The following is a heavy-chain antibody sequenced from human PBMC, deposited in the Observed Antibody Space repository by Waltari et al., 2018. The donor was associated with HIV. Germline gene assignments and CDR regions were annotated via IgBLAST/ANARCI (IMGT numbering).Heavy chain of an antibody. CDR3: ARGHIEVAGFFDY. J-gene: IGHJ4*02. CDR2: IYYSGST. CDR1: GGSISTYY. Sequence: QVQLQESGPGLVKPSETLSLTCSVSGGSISTYYWSWLRQPPGKGLEWIAYIYYSGSTNYNPSLKSRVTISVDTSENQFSLNLTSVTAADTAVYYCARGHIEVAGFFDYWGQGVLVSVSS. D-gene: IGHD6-19*01. V-gene: IGHV4-59*01.